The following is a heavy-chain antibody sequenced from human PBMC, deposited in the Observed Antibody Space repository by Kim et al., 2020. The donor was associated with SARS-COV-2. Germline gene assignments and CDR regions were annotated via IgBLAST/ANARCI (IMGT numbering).Heavy chain of an antibody. CDR3: ARDRALYSSSWLFDY. CDR1: GFTFSSYA. CDR2: ISYDGSNK. Sequence: GGSLRLSCAASGFTFSSYAMHWVRQAPGKGLEWVAVISYDGSNKYYADSVKGRFTISRDNSKNTLYLQMNSLRAEDTAVYYCARDRALYSSSWLFDYWGQGTLVTVSS. J-gene: IGHJ4*02. D-gene: IGHD6-13*01. V-gene: IGHV3-30*04.